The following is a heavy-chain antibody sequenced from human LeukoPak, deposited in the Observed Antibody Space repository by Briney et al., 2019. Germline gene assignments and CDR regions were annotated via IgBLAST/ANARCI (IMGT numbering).Heavy chain of an antibody. CDR3: ARAGSSWYFFDY. CDR1: GFTFDDCA. V-gene: IGHV3-20*04. Sequence: GGSLRLSCAASGFTFDDCAMSWVRQAPGMGLEWVSDINWSGGSTGYADSVKGRFTISRDNAKNSLYLQMDSLRAEDTAVYYCARAGSSWYFFDYWGQGTLVTVSS. D-gene: IGHD6-13*01. J-gene: IGHJ4*02. CDR2: INWSGGST.